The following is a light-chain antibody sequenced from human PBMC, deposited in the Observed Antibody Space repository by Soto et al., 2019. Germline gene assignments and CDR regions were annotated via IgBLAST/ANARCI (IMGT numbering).Light chain of an antibody. CDR2: AVS. CDR1: QDISNY. J-gene: IGKJ1*01. CDR3: QQYGNVPTT. Sequence: DIQMTQSPSSLSASVGERVTITCQASQDISNYLNWYQQKPGKAPKLLIYAVSNLGTGVPSRFSGSGSVTDFTFTISSLQPEDIATYYCQQYGNVPTTFGQGTKVEIK. V-gene: IGKV1-33*01.